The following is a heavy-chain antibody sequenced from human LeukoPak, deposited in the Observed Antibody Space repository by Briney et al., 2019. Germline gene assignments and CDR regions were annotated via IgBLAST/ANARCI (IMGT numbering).Heavy chain of an antibody. Sequence: PSETLSLTCTVSGGSISSGDYYWSWIRQPPRKGLKWFGYIYYSGSPYYNPSLKSRVTISVDTSKNQFSLNLSSVTAADTAVYYCARGGGRVVVGATRAFDYWGQGTLVTVSS. CDR3: ARGGGRVVVGATRAFDY. D-gene: IGHD2-15*01. J-gene: IGHJ4*02. V-gene: IGHV4-30-4*01. CDR2: IYYSGSP. CDR1: GGSISSGDYY.